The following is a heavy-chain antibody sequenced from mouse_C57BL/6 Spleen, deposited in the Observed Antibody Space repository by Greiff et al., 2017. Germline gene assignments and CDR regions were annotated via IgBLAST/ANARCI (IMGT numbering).Heavy chain of an antibody. CDR2: IDTETGGT. D-gene: IGHD2-1*01. V-gene: IGHV1-15*01. CDR1: GYTFTDYE. CDR3: TRGVYGNYAMDF. Sequence: QVQLKESGAELVRPGASVTLSCKASGYTFTDYEMHWVKQTPVHGLEWIGAIDTETGGTAYNQKFKGQAILTADKSSSTAYMELRSLTSEDSAVYYCTRGVYGNYAMDFWGQGTSVTVSS. J-gene: IGHJ4*01.